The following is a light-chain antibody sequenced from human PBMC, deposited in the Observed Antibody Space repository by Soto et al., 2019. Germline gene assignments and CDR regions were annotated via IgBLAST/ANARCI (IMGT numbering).Light chain of an antibody. CDR2: GAS. CDR1: QSVSSN. J-gene: IGKJ2*01. CDR3: PLYKNRPKT. V-gene: IGKV3-15*01. Sequence: EIVMTQSPATLSVSPGERATLSCRASQSVSSNLAWYQQKPGQAPRLLIYGASTRATGIPARFSGSGSGTEFTLTISSLQSEDFIEYHSPLYKNRPKTFG.